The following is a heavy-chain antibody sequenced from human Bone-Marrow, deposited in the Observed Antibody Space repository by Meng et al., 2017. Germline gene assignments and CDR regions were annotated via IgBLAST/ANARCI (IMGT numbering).Heavy chain of an antibody. J-gene: IGHJ6*02. CDR2: IVSSGSSV. Sequence: GESLKISCEASGFSFSSYEMSWVRQAPAKGLEWISYIVSSGSSVFYADSVKGRFTISRDNDKNSLYLQMGRLRAEDTAVYYWAIDDRTSVEVQGMEGWGQGTTVTVSS. V-gene: IGHV3-48*03. CDR1: GFSFSSYE. CDR3: AIDDRTSVEVQGMEG. D-gene: IGHD1-1*01.